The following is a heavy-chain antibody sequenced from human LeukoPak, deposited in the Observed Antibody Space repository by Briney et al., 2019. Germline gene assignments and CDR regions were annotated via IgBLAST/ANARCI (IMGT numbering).Heavy chain of an antibody. Sequence: PGGSLRLSCAASGFTFSSYAMSWVRQAPGKGLEWVSAISGSGGSTYYADSVKGRFTISRDNSENTLYLQMNSLRAEDTAVYYCAKSGYCSSTSCYGHYYYYYGMDVWGQGTTVTVSS. CDR2: ISGSGGST. D-gene: IGHD2-2*03. J-gene: IGHJ6*02. V-gene: IGHV3-23*01. CDR3: AKSGYCSSTSCYGHYYYYYGMDV. CDR1: GFTFSSYA.